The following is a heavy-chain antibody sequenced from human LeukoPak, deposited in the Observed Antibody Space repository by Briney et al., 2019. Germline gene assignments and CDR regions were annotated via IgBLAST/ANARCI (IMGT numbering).Heavy chain of an antibody. J-gene: IGHJ4*02. CDR1: GGSFSGYY. Sequence: SETLSLTCAVYGGSFSGYYWSWIRQPPGKGLEWIGEINHSGSTNYNPPLKSRVTISVDTSKNQFSLKLSSVTAADTAVYYCARGLLTHYYDSSGYSPFDYWGQGTLVTVSS. CDR2: INHSGST. CDR3: ARGLLTHYYDSSGYSPFDY. D-gene: IGHD3-22*01. V-gene: IGHV4-34*01.